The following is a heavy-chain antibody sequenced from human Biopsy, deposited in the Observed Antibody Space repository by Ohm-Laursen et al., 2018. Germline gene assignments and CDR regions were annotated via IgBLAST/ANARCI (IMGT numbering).Heavy chain of an antibody. V-gene: IGHV3-23*01. D-gene: IGHD4-17*01. CDR3: AKYQLPATATSILDY. Sequence: ETLSLTCAASGFDFRNYDLTWIRQAPGKGLEWVASLAFSSGRTYYADSVKGRFTISRDDSQNTLYLQMDSLRVADTAVYHCAKYQLPATATSILDYWGQGALVTVSS. CDR2: LAFSSGRT. J-gene: IGHJ4*02. CDR1: GFDFRNYD.